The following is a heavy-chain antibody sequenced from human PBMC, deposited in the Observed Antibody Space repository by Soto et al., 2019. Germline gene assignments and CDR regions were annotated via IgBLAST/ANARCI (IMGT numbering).Heavy chain of an antibody. CDR1: GYTFTSYA. D-gene: IGHD1-26*01. Sequence: GAPVKVSCKACGYTFTSYAMHWVRQAPGQRLEWMGWINAGNGNTKYSQKFQGRVTITRDTSASTAYMELSSLRSEDTAVYYCAREGVGWEPGNYGMDVWGQGTTVTVSS. CDR3: AREGVGWEPGNYGMDV. V-gene: IGHV1-3*01. CDR2: INAGNGNT. J-gene: IGHJ6*02.